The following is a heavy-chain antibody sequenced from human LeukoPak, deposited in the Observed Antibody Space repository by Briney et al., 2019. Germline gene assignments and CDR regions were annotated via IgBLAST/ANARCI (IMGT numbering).Heavy chain of an antibody. D-gene: IGHD3-3*01. V-gene: IGHV4-30-2*01. Sequence: SQTLSLTCTVSGGSISSGGYYWSWIRQPPGKGLEWIGYIYHSGSTYYNPSLKSRVTISVDRSKNQFSPKLSSVTAADTAVYYCARGITIFGVVIYYYYYMDVWGKGTTVTVSS. J-gene: IGHJ6*03. CDR1: GGSISSGGYY. CDR3: ARGITIFGVVIYYYYYMDV. CDR2: IYHSGST.